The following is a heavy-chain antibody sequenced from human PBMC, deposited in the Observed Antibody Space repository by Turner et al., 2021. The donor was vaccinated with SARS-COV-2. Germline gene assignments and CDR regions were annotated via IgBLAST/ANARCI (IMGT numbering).Heavy chain of an antibody. V-gene: IGHV4-39*01. J-gene: IGHJ4*02. CDR3: ARSRLSGVDDY. D-gene: IGHD3-3*01. Sequence: QLQLQESGPGLVKPPETLSLTCTVPGGSISSSSYCWGWIRQPPGKGLEWIGGMYYRGSTYYNPSLKSRVTISVDTSKNQFSLKLSSVTAADTAVYYCARSRLSGVDDYWGQGTLVTVSS. CDR2: MYYRGST. CDR1: GGSISSSSYC.